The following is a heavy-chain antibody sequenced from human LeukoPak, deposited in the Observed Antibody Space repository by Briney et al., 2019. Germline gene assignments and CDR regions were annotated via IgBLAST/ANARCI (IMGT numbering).Heavy chain of an antibody. V-gene: IGHV3-7*01. CDR2: IKQDGSEK. CDR3: ARDHPYYYDISGYWHDY. J-gene: IGHJ4*02. D-gene: IGHD3-22*01. Sequence: SGGSLRLSCAASGFTFSSYAMSWVRQAPGKGLEWVAIIKQDGSEKYYVDSVKGRFTISRDNAKNSLYLQMNSLRAEDTAVYYCARDHPYYYDISGYWHDYWGLGTLVTVSS. CDR1: GFTFSSYA.